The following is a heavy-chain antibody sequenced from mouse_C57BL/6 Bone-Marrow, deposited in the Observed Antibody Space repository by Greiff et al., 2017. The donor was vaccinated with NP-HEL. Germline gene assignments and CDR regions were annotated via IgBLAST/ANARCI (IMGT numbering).Heavy chain of an antibody. CDR3: ARDDYRSTDWYFDV. J-gene: IGHJ1*03. CDR1: GYTFTDYY. Sequence: VQLKQSGPELVKPGASVKISCKASGYTFTDYYMNWVKQSHGKSLEWIGDINPNNGGTSYNQKFKGKATLTVDKSSSTAYMELRSLTSEDSAVYYCARDDYRSTDWYFDVWGTGTTVTVSS. CDR2: INPNNGGT. D-gene: IGHD2-4*01. V-gene: IGHV1-26*01.